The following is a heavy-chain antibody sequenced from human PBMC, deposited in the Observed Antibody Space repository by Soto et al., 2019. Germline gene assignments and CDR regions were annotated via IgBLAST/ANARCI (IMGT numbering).Heavy chain of an antibody. J-gene: IGHJ4*02. CDR1: GGSISSRDYC. CDR2: IYYSGSS. D-gene: IGHD2-2*01. V-gene: IGHV4-30-4*01. CDR3: ARAQLVGYYFDY. Sequence: SETLSLTCTVSGGSISSRDYCWSWIRQPPGKGLEWIGYIYYSGSSYYNPSLKSRATISVDTSKNQFSLKLTFVTAADTAVYYCARAQLVGYYFDYWGQGTLVTVSS.